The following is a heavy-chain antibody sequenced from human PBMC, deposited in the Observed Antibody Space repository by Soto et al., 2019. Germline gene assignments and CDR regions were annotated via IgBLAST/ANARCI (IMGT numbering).Heavy chain of an antibody. J-gene: IGHJ4*02. D-gene: IGHD3-22*01. CDR2: ISYDGSNK. CDR1: GFTFSSYA. V-gene: IGHV3-30-3*01. CDR3: ARGGTYSYDSSGYYFGY. Sequence: QVQLVESGGGVVQPGRSLRLSCVASGFTFSSYAMHWVRQAPGKGLEWVAVISYDGSNKYYADSMKGRFTISRDNSKKSLYLQMNSMRAEDTAVHYCARGGTYSYDSSGYYFGYWGQGTLVTVSS.